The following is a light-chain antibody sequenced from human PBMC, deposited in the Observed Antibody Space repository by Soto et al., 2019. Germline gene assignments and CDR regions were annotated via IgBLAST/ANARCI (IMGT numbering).Light chain of an antibody. V-gene: IGLV2-23*01. CDR3: SSYSDSSTLV. J-gene: IGLJ3*02. CDR1: SSDVGGYYL. Sequence: QSALTQPASVSASPGQSITISCTGTSSDVGGYYLVSWSQQHPGKSPKLMFYEGFKRPSGVSRRFSGSKSGNTASLTISGLQTEDGADYYCSSYSDSSTLVFGGGTKLTVL. CDR2: EGF.